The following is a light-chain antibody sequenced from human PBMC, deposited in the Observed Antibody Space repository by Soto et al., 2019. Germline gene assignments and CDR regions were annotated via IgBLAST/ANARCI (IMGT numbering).Light chain of an antibody. CDR1: SSNIVVGYD. CDR2: DNS. Sequence: QSVLTQPPSVSGAPGQRVTISCTGSSSNIVVGYDVHWYQQVPGTAPKLLIYDNSNRPSGVPDRFSGSKSGTSASLAITGLQAEDEADYYCQSFDSSLSAVVFGGGTKLTVL. V-gene: IGLV1-40*01. CDR3: QSFDSSLSAVV. J-gene: IGLJ2*01.